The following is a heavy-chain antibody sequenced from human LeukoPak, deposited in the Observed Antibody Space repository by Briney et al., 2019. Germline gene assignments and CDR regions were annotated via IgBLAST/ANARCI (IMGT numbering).Heavy chain of an antibody. CDR1: GLTFRSYD. CDR3: VRARGSNWYHGEH. D-gene: IGHD6-13*01. J-gene: IGHJ4*02. CDR2: ISYDGRNE. Sequence: PGRSLRLSCAASGLTFRSYDKYWVRQAPGKGLEWRTVISYDGRNENYADSVQGRFTISRDNSENTLFLQMNSLSPEDTAVYYCVRARGSNWYHGEHWGQGTLVIVSS. V-gene: IGHV3-30*03.